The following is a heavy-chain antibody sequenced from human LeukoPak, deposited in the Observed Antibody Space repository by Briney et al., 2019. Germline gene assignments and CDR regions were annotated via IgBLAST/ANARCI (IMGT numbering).Heavy chain of an antibody. CDR1: GFTFSSYA. Sequence: RTGGSLRLSCAASGFTFSSYAMSWVRQTPGKGLECVSAISGDGVSPYYADSVRGRFTISRDNSKNTLYLQMNSLRVEDTAVYFCARDPGAFPYFFDCWGQGTLVTVSS. CDR3: ARDPGAFPYFFDC. CDR2: ISGDGVSP. D-gene: IGHD4/OR15-4a*01. J-gene: IGHJ4*02. V-gene: IGHV3-23*01.